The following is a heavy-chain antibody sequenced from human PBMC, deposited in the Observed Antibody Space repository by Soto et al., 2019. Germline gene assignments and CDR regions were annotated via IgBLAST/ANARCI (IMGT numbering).Heavy chain of an antibody. V-gene: IGHV3-9*01. CDR3: AKDMSYDFWSGYYGAFDI. CDR1: GFTFDDYA. D-gene: IGHD3-3*01. CDR2: ISWNSGSI. J-gene: IGHJ3*02. Sequence: GGSLRLSCAASGFTFDDYAMHWVRQAPGKGLEWVSGISWNSGSIGYADSVKGRFTISRDNAKNSLYLQMNSLRAEDTALYYCAKDMSYDFWSGYYGAFDIWGQGTMVTVSS.